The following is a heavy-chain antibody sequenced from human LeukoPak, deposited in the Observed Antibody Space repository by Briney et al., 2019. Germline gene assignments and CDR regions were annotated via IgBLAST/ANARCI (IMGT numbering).Heavy chain of an antibody. CDR3: ATRGRSGYYYGMDV. D-gene: IGHD1-26*01. V-gene: IGHV3-66*01. Sequence: GGSLRLSCAASGFIVSNNYMSWARQAPGEGLGWVSIISSRGATYYTDPVQGRFTISRDNSQNTLYLQMNSLRADDTAVYYCATRGRSGYYYGMDVWGQGTTVTVSS. CDR2: ISSRGAT. J-gene: IGHJ6*02. CDR1: GFIVSNNY.